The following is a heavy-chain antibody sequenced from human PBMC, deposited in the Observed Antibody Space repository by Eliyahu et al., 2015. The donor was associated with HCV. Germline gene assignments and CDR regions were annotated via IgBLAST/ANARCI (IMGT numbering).Heavy chain of an antibody. V-gene: IGHV4-59*01. Sequence: QVQLQESGPGLVKPSETLSLTCTVXXGSXXTYYWSWXRQPPGKGLEWIGYXHYSGSTNYNPSLKSRVTISVDTSKNQFSLNLTSVTAADTAMYYCASGGGGISVTGTGGWFDPWGQGTLVTVSS. CDR1: XGSXXTYY. CDR3: ASGGGGISVTGTGGWFDP. D-gene: IGHD6-19*01. CDR2: XHYSGST. J-gene: IGHJ5*02.